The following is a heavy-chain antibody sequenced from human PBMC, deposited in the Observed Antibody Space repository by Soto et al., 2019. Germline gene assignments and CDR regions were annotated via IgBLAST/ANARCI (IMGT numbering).Heavy chain of an antibody. D-gene: IGHD6-19*01. V-gene: IGHV3-73*01. Sequence: EVQLVESGGGLVQPGGSLKLSCAASGFTFSGSAMHWVRQASGKGLEWVGRIRSKANSYATAYAASVKGRFTISRDDSKNTAYLQMNRLKTEDTAVYYCTRQVAVAVYYYYGMDVWGQGTTVTVSS. J-gene: IGHJ6*02. CDR1: GFTFSGSA. CDR2: IRSKANSYAT. CDR3: TRQVAVAVYYYYGMDV.